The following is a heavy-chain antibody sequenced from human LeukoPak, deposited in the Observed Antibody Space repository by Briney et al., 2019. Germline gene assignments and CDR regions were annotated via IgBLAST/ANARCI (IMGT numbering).Heavy chain of an antibody. V-gene: IGHV4-4*07. D-gene: IGHD3-10*01. CDR3: AREGLNMVRGVIPKEAWGWFDS. J-gene: IGHJ5*01. Sequence: SETLSLTCTVSGGSISSYYWSWIRQPAGKGLEWIGRIYTSGSTNYNPSLKSRVTVSVDTSKNQFSLKLSSVSAADTAVYYCAREGLNMVRGVIPKEAWGWFDSWGQGTLVTVSS. CDR2: IYTSGST. CDR1: GGSISSYY.